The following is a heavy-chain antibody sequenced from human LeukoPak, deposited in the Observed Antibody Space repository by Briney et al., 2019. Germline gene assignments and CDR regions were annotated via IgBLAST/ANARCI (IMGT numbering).Heavy chain of an antibody. J-gene: IGHJ3*02. V-gene: IGHV4-31*03. Sequence: PSETLSLTCTVSGGSISSGGYYWSWIRQHPGKGLEWIGYIYYSGSTYYNPSPKSRVTISVDTSKNQFSLKLSSVTAADTAVYYCARGRPLDAFDIWGQGTLVTVSS. CDR3: ARGRPLDAFDI. CDR1: GGSISSGGYY. CDR2: IYYSGST.